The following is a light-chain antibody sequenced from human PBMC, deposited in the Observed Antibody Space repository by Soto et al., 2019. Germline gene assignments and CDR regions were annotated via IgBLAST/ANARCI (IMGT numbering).Light chain of an antibody. CDR2: EVY. CDR1: TSDVGGYDR. J-gene: IGLJ3*02. V-gene: IGLV2-18*02. Sequence: ALTQPPSGSGSPGQSVTISCTGTTSDVGGYDRVSWYQKPPGTAPKLIIYEVYYRPSGVPDRFSGPKSGNTASLTISGLQAEDEADYYCCSYTDSTTLVFGGGTKVTVL. CDR3: CSYTDSTTLV.